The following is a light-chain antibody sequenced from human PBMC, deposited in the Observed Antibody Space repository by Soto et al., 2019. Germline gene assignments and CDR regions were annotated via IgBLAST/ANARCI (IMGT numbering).Light chain of an antibody. J-gene: IGKJ1*01. CDR1: QSVLYSSNNKNY. Sequence: DIVMTQSPDSLAVSLGERATINCKSSQSVLYSSNNKNYLAWYQQKPGQPPKLLIYWASTRESGVPDRFSGSGSGKDFTPTISSLQAKDGAVYYCKKYYGTPQTFGQGPKGKIK. CDR3: KKYYGTPQT. CDR2: WAS. V-gene: IGKV4-1*01.